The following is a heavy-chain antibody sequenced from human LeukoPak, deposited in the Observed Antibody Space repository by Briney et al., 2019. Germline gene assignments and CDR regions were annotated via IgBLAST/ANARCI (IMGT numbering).Heavy chain of an antibody. CDR1: GFTFSSYG. CDR2: ISYDGSNK. D-gene: IGHD3-22*01. CDR3: AKGYYYDSSGYEEV. J-gene: IGHJ4*02. Sequence: PGRSLRLSCAASGFTFSSYGMHGVRQAPGKGLEWVAVISYDGSNKYYADSVKGRFTISRDNSKNTLYLQMNSLRAEDTAVYYCAKGYYYDSSGYEEVWGQGTLVTVSS. V-gene: IGHV3-30*18.